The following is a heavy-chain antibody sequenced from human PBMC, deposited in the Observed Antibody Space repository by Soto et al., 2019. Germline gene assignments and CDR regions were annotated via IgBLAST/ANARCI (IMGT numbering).Heavy chain of an antibody. J-gene: IGHJ4*02. CDR2: ICWDDDK. V-gene: IGHV2-5*02. CDR1: GFSLTTSGVG. D-gene: IGHD3-3*01. Sequence: QITLNESGPPQVNPRQTLTLTCTFSGFSLTTSGVGVGWIRQSPGKAPEWLALICWDDDKRYSPFLKRRLTISKDTSKNQVVLTMADLDPADTATYYCAHRVLRTVFGLVTTTAIYFDFWGQGTPVAVSS. CDR3: AHRVLRTVFGLVTTTAIYFDF.